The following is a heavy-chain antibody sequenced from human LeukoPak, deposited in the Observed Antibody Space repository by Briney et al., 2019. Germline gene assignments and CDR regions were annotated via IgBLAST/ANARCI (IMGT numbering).Heavy chain of an antibody. D-gene: IGHD6-6*01. CDR2: FDPEDGET. CDR1: GYTFTGYY. V-gene: IGHV1-24*01. J-gene: IGHJ4*02. CDR3: ATGSSSFDY. Sequence: ASVKVSCKASGYTFTGYYMHWVRQAPGKGLEWMGGFDPEDGETIYAQKFQGRVTMTEDTSTDTAYMELSSLRSEDTAVYYCATGSSSFDYWGQGTLVTVSS.